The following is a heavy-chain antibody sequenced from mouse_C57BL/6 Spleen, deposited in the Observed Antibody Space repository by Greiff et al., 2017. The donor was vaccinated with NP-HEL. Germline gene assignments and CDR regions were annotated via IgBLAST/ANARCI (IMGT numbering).Heavy chain of an antibody. CDR2: IYPGDGDT. CDR3: ARTPPYYGSSHAPPDV. CDR1: GYAFSSYW. Sequence: QVQLQQSGAELVKPGASVKISCKASGYAFSSYWMNWVKQRPGKGLEWIGQIYPGDGDTNYNGKFKGKATLTADKSSSTAYMQLSSLTSEDSAVYFCARTPPYYGSSHAPPDVWGTGTTVTVSS. D-gene: IGHD1-1*01. V-gene: IGHV1-80*01. J-gene: IGHJ1*03.